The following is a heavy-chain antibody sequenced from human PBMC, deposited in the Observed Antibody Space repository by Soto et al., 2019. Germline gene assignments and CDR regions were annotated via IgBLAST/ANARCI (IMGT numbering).Heavy chain of an antibody. CDR2: ISSSSTI. J-gene: IGHJ5*02. CDR1: GFTFSSYS. Sequence: GGSLRLSCAASGFTFSSYSMNWVRQAPGKGLEWVSYISSSSTIYYADSVKGRFTISRDNAKNSLSLQMNSLRAEDTAVYYCARDGFCSSTSCYSPWGQGTLVTVSS. CDR3: ARDGFCSSTSCYSP. D-gene: IGHD2-2*03. V-gene: IGHV3-48*01.